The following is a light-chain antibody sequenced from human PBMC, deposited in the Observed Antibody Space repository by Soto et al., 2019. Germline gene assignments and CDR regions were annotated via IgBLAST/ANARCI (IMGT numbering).Light chain of an antibody. CDR2: DAS. CDR1: QSVTTF. Sequence: IVLTKAPTTLSLSPGAKPTRPRMASQSVTTFLAWFQQKPGQAPRLLIYDASNRATGVPARFSGSGSGTDFTLTISSLEPEDCVVYYCQQRSAWPLTFGGGTKVDIK. V-gene: IGKV3-11*01. J-gene: IGKJ4*01. CDR3: QQRSAWPLT.